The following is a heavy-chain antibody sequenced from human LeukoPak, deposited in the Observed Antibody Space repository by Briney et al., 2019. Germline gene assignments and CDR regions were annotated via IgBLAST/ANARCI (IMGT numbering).Heavy chain of an antibody. J-gene: IGHJ5*02. D-gene: IGHD6-13*01. CDR2: IYYTGGT. V-gene: IGHV4-59*01. CDR1: GGSITSSY. Sequence: PSETLSLTCTVSGGSITSSYWSWIRQSPGRGLEWIGYIYYTGGTNYNPSLKSRVTISLNTSKIQFSLRLSSVTAADTAVYYCARDGGSNTTSWYHWGQGTLVTVSS. CDR3: ARDGGSNTTSWYH.